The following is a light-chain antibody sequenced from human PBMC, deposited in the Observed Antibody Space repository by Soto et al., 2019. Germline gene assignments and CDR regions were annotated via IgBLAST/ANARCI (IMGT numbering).Light chain of an antibody. V-gene: IGKV1-9*01. CDR3: QQINSYPWT. Sequence: IQLTQSPSSLSASVGDRVTITCRASQGISSYLAWYQQKPGKAPKLLIYAASTLQSGVPSRFSGSGSGTDFTLTISSLQPEDFANYYCQQINSYPWTFGQGTKVEIK. CDR1: QGISSY. J-gene: IGKJ1*01. CDR2: AAS.